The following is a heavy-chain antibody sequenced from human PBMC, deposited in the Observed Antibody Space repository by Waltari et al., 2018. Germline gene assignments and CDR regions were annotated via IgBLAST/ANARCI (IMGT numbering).Heavy chain of an antibody. CDR2: IGPNSGDT. V-gene: IGHV1-2*02. D-gene: IGHD1-26*01. CDR1: GYLFTGYY. Sequence: QVQLVQSGTEVTKPGASVRVSCKASGYLFTGYYIHWVRQAPGQGLEWMGWIGPNSGDTKYAQKFQGRVTLTRDTSISTAYMERSRLISDDTAVYYCASDGPSGINVWGQGSTVTVSS. CDR3: ASDGPSGINV. J-gene: IGHJ6*02.